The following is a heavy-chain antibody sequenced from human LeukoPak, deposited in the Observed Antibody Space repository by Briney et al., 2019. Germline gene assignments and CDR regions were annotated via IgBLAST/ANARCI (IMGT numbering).Heavy chain of an antibody. Sequence: PGGSLRLSCAASGFTFSSYGMHWVRQAPGKGLEWVAVIWYDGSNKYYADSVKGRFTISRDNSKNTLYLQMNSLRAEDTAVYYCARVTGSSISSRSLLYWGQGTPVTVSS. CDR1: GFTFSSYG. V-gene: IGHV3-33*01. CDR3: ARVTGSSISSRSLLY. J-gene: IGHJ4*02. D-gene: IGHD6-6*01. CDR2: IWYDGSNK.